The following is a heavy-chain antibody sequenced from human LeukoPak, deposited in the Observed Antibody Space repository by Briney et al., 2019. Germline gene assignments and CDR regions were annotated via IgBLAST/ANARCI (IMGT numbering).Heavy chain of an antibody. Sequence: GGPLRLSCAASGFSFSSYGMHWVRQAPGKGLEWVTFIRYDGSNQYYADSVKGRFTISRDNSRNTLHLEMNSLRPEDTAVYYCAKDMEYYYDGSGDYWGQGTLVTVSS. J-gene: IGHJ4*02. D-gene: IGHD3-22*01. CDR3: AKDMEYYYDGSGDY. V-gene: IGHV3-30*02. CDR2: IRYDGSNQ. CDR1: GFSFSSYG.